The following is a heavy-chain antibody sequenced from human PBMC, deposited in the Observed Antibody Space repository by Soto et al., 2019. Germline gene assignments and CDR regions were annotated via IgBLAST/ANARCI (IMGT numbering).Heavy chain of an antibody. Sequence: SETLSLTCAVYGGSFSGYYWSWIRQPPGKGLEWIGEINHSGSTNYNPSLKSRVTISVDTSKNQFSLKLSSVTAADTAVYYCARALPIYCSSTSCYNYYYYYMDVWGKGTTVTVSS. J-gene: IGHJ6*03. CDR2: INHSGST. D-gene: IGHD2-2*02. V-gene: IGHV4-34*01. CDR3: ARALPIYCSSTSCYNYYYYYMDV. CDR1: GGSFSGYY.